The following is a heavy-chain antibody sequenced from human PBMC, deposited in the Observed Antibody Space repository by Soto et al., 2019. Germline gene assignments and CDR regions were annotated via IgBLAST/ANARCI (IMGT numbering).Heavy chain of an antibody. CDR2: INAGNGNT. CDR3: ARYIVVVTAADY. J-gene: IGHJ4*02. Sequence: GSSVNVSCKASGYTFTSYAMHWVRQAPGQRLEWMGWINAGNGNTKYSQKFQGRVTITRDTSASTAYMELSSLRSEDTAVYYRARYIVVVTAADYWGQGTLVTVSS. V-gene: IGHV1-3*01. CDR1: GYTFTSYA. D-gene: IGHD2-21*02.